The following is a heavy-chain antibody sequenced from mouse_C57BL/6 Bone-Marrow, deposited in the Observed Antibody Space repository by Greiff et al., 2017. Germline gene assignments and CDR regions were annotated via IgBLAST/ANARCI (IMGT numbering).Heavy chain of an antibody. CDR3: ARIGGAYSKGAMDY. CDR1: GFSLSTFGMG. V-gene: IGHV8-8*01. Sequence: QVTLKESGPGILQPSQTLSLSCSFSGFSLSTFGMGVGWIRPPSGKGLEWLAHIWWDDDKYYNPALKSRLTISKDTSKNQVFLKIANGDTADTATYYCARIGGAYSKGAMDYWGQGTSVTVSS. D-gene: IGHD2-5*01. CDR2: IWWDDDK. J-gene: IGHJ4*01.